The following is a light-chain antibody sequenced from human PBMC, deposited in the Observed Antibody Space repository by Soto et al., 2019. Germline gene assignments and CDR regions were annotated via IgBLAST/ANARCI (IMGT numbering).Light chain of an antibody. J-gene: IGKJ1*01. CDR2: KAS. CDR3: QQYGSYRT. V-gene: IGKV1-5*03. Sequence: DIQMTQSPSTLSASVGDRVTITCRASQSTSTWLAWYQHKPGKAPNLLIYKASSLESGVPSRFSGSGSGTEYTLTISSLQPDDVATYYGQQYGSYRTFGQGTKVEIK. CDR1: QSTSTW.